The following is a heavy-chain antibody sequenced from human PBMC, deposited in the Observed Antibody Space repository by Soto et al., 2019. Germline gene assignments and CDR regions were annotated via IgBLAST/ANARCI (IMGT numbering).Heavy chain of an antibody. D-gene: IGHD2-15*01. CDR1: GGSCSGYY. V-gene: IGHV4-34*01. CDR2: INHSGST. Sequence: PSETLSLTCAVYGGSCSGYYWSWIGQPPGKGLEWIGEINHSGSTNYNPSLKSRVTISVDTSKNQFSLKLSSVTAADAAVYYCARKGGYSSGGTCYGSRWFDSWRQGTRVTGSS. J-gene: IGHJ5*01. CDR3: ARKGGYSSGGTCYGSRWFDS.